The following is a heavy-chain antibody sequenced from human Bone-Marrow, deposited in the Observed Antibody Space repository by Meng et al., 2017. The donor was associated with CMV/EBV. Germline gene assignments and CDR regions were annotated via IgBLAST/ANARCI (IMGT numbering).Heavy chain of an antibody. CDR3: ARDRPHCSSTSCASSSYYYYGMDV. V-gene: IGHV3-30-3*01. J-gene: IGHJ6*02. Sequence: GGSLRLSCAASGFTFSSYAMHWVRQAPGKGLEWVAVISYDGSNKYYADSVKGRFTISRDNAKNSLYLQMNSLRAEDTAVYYCARDRPHCSSTSCASSSYYYYGMDVWGQGTTVTVS. CDR2: ISYDGSNK. D-gene: IGHD2-2*01. CDR1: GFTFSSYA.